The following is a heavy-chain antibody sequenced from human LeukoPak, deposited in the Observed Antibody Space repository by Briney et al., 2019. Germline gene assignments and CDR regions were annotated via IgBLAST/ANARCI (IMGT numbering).Heavy chain of an antibody. V-gene: IGHV3-30-3*01. J-gene: IGHJ4*02. CDR3: AREGIYLKSSLEY. D-gene: IGHD5-12*01. Sequence: GRSLRLSCAASGFTFSSYAMHWVRQAPGKGLEWVAVISYDGSNKYYADSVKGRFTISRDNSRNTLNLQMNSLRAEDTAMYYCAREGIYLKSSLEYWGQGIPVTVSS. CDR2: ISYDGSNK. CDR1: GFTFSSYA.